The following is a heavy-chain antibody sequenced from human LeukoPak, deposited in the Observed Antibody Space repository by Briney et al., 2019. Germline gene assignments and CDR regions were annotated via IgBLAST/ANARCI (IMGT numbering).Heavy chain of an antibody. J-gene: IGHJ4*02. CDR3: ARDAHLPAAINPVRY. V-gene: IGHV1-18*01. D-gene: IGHD2-2*02. CDR2: ISAYNGNT. CDR1: GYTFTSYG. Sequence: ASVKVSCKVSGYTFTSYGISWVRQAPGQGLEWMGWISAYNGNTNYAQKLQGRVTMTTDTSTSTAYMELRSLRSDDTAVYYCARDAHLPAAINPVRYWGQGTLVTVSS.